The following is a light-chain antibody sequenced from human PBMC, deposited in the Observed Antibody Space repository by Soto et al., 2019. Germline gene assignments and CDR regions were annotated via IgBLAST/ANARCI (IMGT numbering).Light chain of an antibody. J-gene: IGKJ1*01. CDR1: QSVSSSH. CDR2: AAS. CDR3: QQRGNRPPWT. Sequence: EIVLTQSPGTLSLSPGARGTLSCRASQSVSSSHLAWYQHKPGQAPRLLIYAASSRATGSPDRFSGGGSGTDFTLTISSLEPEDFAVYYCQQRGNRPPWTFGQGTKVDIK. V-gene: IGKV3D-20*02.